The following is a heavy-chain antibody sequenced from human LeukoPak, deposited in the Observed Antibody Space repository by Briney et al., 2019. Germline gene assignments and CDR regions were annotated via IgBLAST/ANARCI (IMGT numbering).Heavy chain of an antibody. Sequence: GGSLRLSCAASGFTFNNYNMNWVRQAPGKALEWVSSITSSGTYIFYADSVKGRFTISRDNAKNSLYLQINSLGPEDTAVYFCARDPYSGNYGSYYYYYMDVWGKGTTVTVSS. D-gene: IGHD3-22*01. CDR1: GFTFNNYN. CDR2: ITSSGTYI. J-gene: IGHJ6*03. CDR3: ARDPYSGNYGSYYYYYMDV. V-gene: IGHV3-21*01.